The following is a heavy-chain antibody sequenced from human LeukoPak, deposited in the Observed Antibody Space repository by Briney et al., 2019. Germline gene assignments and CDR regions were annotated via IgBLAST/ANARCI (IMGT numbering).Heavy chain of an antibody. CDR2: ISSSSSTK. D-gene: IGHD1-26*01. Sequence: PGGSLRLSCAASGFSFSSSSMHWVRQAPGKGLECVSFISSSSSTKYYTDSVKGRFTISRDNAKNSLYLQMSSLRDEDTAVYCCARDYGGSYFYYFDYWGQGTLVTVSS. CDR1: GFSFSSSS. V-gene: IGHV3-48*02. CDR3: ARDYGGSYFYYFDY. J-gene: IGHJ4*02.